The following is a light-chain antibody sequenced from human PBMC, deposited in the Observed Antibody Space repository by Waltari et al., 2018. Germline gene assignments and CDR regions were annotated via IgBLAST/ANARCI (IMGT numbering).Light chain of an antibody. V-gene: IGKV1-5*03. Sequence: DIQMTQFPSTLSASVGDTVTIPCRASQSIRSWLAWYQQKPGKAPKLLIYQVSSLESGVPSRFSGSGSGPEFTLTISSLQPDDFATYYCQQYDKYPVAFGQGTRLEIK. CDR3: QQYDKYPVA. J-gene: IGKJ5*01. CDR1: QSIRSW. CDR2: QVS.